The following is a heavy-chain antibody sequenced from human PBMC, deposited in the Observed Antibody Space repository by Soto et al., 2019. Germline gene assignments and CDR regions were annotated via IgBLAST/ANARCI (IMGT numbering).Heavy chain of an antibody. CDR3: AFLAWSDYYNYYMDV. CDR1: GYPFISYG. Sequence: QVHLVQSGGEVKKSGASVKVSCKTSGYPFISYGITWLRQAPGQGLEWMGWINAYNDNTTYAQKFQGRVTMTTDTSTNTAYMDLRSMRSDDTAVYYSAFLAWSDYYNYYMDVWGKGTTGTVSS. V-gene: IGHV1-18*01. CDR2: INAYNDNT. D-gene: IGHD3-3*01. J-gene: IGHJ6*03.